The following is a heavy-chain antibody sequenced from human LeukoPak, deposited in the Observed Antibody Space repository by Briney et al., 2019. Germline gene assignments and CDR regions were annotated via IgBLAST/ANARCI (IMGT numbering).Heavy chain of an antibody. CDR1: GFTFSDYY. CDR2: ISSSGNII. D-gene: IGHD6-6*01. Sequence: GGSLRLSCAASGFTFSDYYMSWIRQAPGKGLEWVSYISSSGNIIYYADSVKGRFTISRDNAKNSLYLQMNSLRSEDTAVYYCARKKRPQYNWFDPWGQGTLVTVSS. V-gene: IGHV3-11*01. CDR3: ARKKRPQYNWFDP. J-gene: IGHJ5*02.